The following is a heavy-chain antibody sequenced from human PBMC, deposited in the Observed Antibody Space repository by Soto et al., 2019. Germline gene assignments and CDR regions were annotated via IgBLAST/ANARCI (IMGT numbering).Heavy chain of an antibody. J-gene: IGHJ6*02. CDR1: GDSVSSNSAA. V-gene: IGHV6-1*01. CDR2: TYYRSKWYN. Sequence: SQTLSLTCAISGDSVSSNSAAWNWIRQSPSRGLEWLGRTYYRSKWYNDYAVSVKSRITINPDTSKNQFSLQLNSVTPEDTAVYYCARSLVPLERRCYYYGMDVWGQGTTVTVSS. D-gene: IGHD1-1*01. CDR3: ARSLVPLERRCYYYGMDV.